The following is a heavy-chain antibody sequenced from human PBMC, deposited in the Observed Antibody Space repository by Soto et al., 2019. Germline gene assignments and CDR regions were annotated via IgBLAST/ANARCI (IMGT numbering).Heavy chain of an antibody. CDR1: GFTFSSYA. V-gene: IGHV3-30-3*01. CDR3: ARAGPLTVTTTNYYYYGMDV. CDR2: ISYDGSNK. Sequence: ESGGGVLQPGRSLRLSCAASGFTFSSYAMHWVRQAPGKGLEWVAVISYDGSNKYYADSVKGRFTISRDNSKNTLYLQMKSLRAEDTAVYYCARAGPLTVTTTNYYYYGMDVWGQGTTVTVSS. D-gene: IGHD4-4*01. J-gene: IGHJ6*02.